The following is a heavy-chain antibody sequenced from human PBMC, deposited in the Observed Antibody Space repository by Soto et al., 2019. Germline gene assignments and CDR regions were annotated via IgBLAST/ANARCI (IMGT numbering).Heavy chain of an antibody. CDR1: GYIFTSYC. J-gene: IGHJ6*02. V-gene: IGHV5-51*01. Sequence: PGEALKISCKCSGYIFTSYCIVLVRQMPGKGLGWMVIIYPVDSDTRYSPSFQGQVTISADKSISTAYLQWSSLKASDTAMYYCARPTNKRKEWEGMDVWGQGTPVTVSS. CDR2: IYPVDSDT. CDR3: ARPTNKRKEWEGMDV. D-gene: IGHD1-26*01.